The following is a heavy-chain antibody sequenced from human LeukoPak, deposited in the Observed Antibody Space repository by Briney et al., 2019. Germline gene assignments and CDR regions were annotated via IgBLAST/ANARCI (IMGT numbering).Heavy chain of an antibody. CDR2: IDPSDSCT. CDR1: GCSFTSYW. Sequence: AGESLKISCKGSGCSFTSYWISWVRQMPGKGLEWMGRIDPSDSCTNYSPSFQGHVTISADKSISTAYLQWSSLKASDTAMYYCARHGATTPQSYWGQGTLVTVSS. CDR3: ARHGATTPQSY. J-gene: IGHJ4*02. D-gene: IGHD5-12*01. V-gene: IGHV5-10-1*01.